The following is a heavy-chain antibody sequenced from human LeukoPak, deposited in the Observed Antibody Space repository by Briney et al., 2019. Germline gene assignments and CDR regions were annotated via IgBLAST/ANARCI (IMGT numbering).Heavy chain of an antibody. V-gene: IGHV1-58*02. Sequence: ASVKVSCKASGFTFTSSAMQWVRQARGQRLEWIEWIIVGSGNTNYAQKFQERVTITRDMSTSTAYMELSSLRSEDTAVYYCAADPGYYDSSGYSDAFDIWGQGTMVTVSS. CDR3: AADPGYYDSSGYSDAFDI. J-gene: IGHJ3*02. D-gene: IGHD3-22*01. CDR2: IIVGSGNT. CDR1: GFTFTSSA.